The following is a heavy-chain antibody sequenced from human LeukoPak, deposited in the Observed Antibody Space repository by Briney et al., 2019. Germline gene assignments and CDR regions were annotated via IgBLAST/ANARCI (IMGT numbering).Heavy chain of an antibody. D-gene: IGHD4-23*01. CDR3: ARDKAVTTEVTQHFQH. CDR2: INPNTGGT. CDR1: GYFFTGQY. J-gene: IGHJ1*01. Sequence: ASVKASCKAFGYFFTGQYMHWVRQAPGQGLEWMGSINPNTGGTNYAQKYQFRVTMTTDTSTSTAYMELRSLRSNDTAVYYCARDKAVTTEVTQHFQHWGQGTLVTVSS. V-gene: IGHV1-2*02.